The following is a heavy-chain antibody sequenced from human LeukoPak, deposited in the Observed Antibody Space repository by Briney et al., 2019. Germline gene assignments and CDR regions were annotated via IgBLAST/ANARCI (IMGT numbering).Heavy chain of an antibody. D-gene: IGHD1-1*01. CDR2: IYTSGST. J-gene: IGHJ3*02. V-gene: IGHV4-4*09. CDR1: GGSISSYY. Sequence: SETLSLTCTVSGGSISSYYWSWIRQPPGKGLEWIGYIYTSGSTTYNPSLKSRVTMSVDTSKNQFSLKLSSVTAADTAVYFCARWMGTWNAFDIWGQGTVVTVSS. CDR3: ARWMGTWNAFDI.